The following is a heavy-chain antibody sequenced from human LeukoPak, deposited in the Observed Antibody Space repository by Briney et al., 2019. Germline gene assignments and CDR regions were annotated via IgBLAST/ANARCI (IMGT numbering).Heavy chain of an antibody. V-gene: IGHV4-34*01. J-gene: IGHJ6*03. CDR2: INHSGST. D-gene: IGHD1-14*01. Sequence: SETLSLTCAVYGGSFSGYYWSWIRQPPGKGLEWIGEINHSGSTNYNPSLKSRVTTSVDTSKNQFSLKLSSVTAADTAVYYCARGVNHYYYYYYMDVWGKGTTVTVSS. CDR3: ARGVNHYYYYYYMDV. CDR1: GGSFSGYY.